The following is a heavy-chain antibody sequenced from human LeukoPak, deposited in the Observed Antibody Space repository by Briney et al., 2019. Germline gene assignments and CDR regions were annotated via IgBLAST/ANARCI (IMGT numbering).Heavy chain of an antibody. V-gene: IGHV5-51*06. D-gene: IGHD6-19*01. J-gene: IGHJ3*02. CDR3: ARTPYSSGWYAAFDI. CDR1: GYSFTSYW. Sequence: GESLKFSCTGSGYSFTSYWIGWVRQMPGKGLEWMGIIYPGDSDTRYSPSFQGQVTISADKSISTAYLQWSSLKASDTAMYYCARTPYSSGWYAAFDIWGQGTMVTVSS. CDR2: IYPGDSDT.